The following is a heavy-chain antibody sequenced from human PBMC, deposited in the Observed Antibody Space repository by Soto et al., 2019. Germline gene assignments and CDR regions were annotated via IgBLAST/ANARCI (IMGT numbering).Heavy chain of an antibody. V-gene: IGHV4-59*01. CDR3: ARWRVAGTGYYFDY. CDR2: INYSGST. J-gene: IGHJ4*02. Sequence: SETLSLTCTVSGGSINSYYWSWIRQPPGKGLEWIGYINYSGSTNYNPSLKSRVTISVDMSKNQFYLKLSSVTATDTAVYYCARWRVAGTGYYFDYWGQGTLVTVSS. D-gene: IGHD6-19*01. CDR1: GGSINSYY.